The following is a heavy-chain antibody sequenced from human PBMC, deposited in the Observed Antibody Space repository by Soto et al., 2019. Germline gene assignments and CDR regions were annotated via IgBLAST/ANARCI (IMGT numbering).Heavy chain of an antibody. J-gene: IGHJ4*02. CDR3: ARGGRAFRSRRLTLDY. V-gene: IGHV4-34*01. CDR1: GGSFSGYY. CDR2: INHSGST. Sequence: QVQLQQWGAGLLKPSETLSLTCAVYGGSFSGYYWSWIRQPPGKGLEWIGEINHSGSTNYNPSLKSRVTISVDTSKNQFSLKLGSVTAADTAVYYCARGGRAFRSRRLTLDYWGQGTLVTVSS.